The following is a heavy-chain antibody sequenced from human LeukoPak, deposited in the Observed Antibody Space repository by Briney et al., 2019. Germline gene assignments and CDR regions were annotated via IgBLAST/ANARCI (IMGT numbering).Heavy chain of an antibody. Sequence: GGSLRLSCAPSGFTLGSYWVRWVRQAPGKGLEWVATIKQDGSEKYYVDSVKGRFTISRDNAKNSLYLQMNSLRAQDTPLNYCSRHTSSWHAMDVWRQVTTVTVSS. CDR2: IKQDGSEK. CDR1: GFTLGSYW. V-gene: IGHV3-7*04. D-gene: IGHD6-13*01. J-gene: IGHJ6*02. CDR3: SRHTSSWHAMDV.